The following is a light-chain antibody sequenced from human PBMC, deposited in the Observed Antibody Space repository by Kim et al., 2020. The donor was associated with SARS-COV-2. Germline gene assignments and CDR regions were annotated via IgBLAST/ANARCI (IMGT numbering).Light chain of an antibody. V-gene: IGLV3-19*01. Sequence: SSELTQDSAVSVALGQTVRSTCQGDSLRSYYATWDQQKSGQAPVLVFYGKDKRPSGIPDRFSGSSSGSTASLTITGAQAADEADYYCKSRDSRGNVVFGGGTKVTVL. CDR2: GKD. J-gene: IGLJ2*01. CDR1: SLRSYY. CDR3: KSRDSRGNVV.